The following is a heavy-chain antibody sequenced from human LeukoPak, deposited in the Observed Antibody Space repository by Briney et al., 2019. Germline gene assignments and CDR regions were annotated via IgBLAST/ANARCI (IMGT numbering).Heavy chain of an antibody. CDR1: CFSISSFY. J-gene: IGHJ4*02. D-gene: IGHD5-24*01. CDR3: ARGMRWPHTHPDY. V-gene: IGHV4-4*07. Sequence: SETLSLTCTLSCFSISSFYWIWPPPPAGKGLVWFGRIYTRGSTHQNPSLKRRVTITVDTSQNPLSLTQNSVTDAHTAVYYCARGMRWPHTHPDYWGQGTLVTVSS. CDR2: IYTRGST.